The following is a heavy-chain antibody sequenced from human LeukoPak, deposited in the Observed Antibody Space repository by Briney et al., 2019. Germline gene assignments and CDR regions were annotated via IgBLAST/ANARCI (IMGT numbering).Heavy chain of an antibody. CDR2: ISYDGSNK. Sequence: GGSLRLSCAASGFTFSSYGMHWVRQAPGKGLEWVAVISYDGSNKYYADSVKGRFTISRDNSKNTLYLQMNSLRAEDTAVYYCAKESDDYGGNWGQGTLVTVSS. D-gene: IGHD4-23*01. J-gene: IGHJ1*01. CDR3: AKESDDYGGN. CDR1: GFTFSSYG. V-gene: IGHV3-30*18.